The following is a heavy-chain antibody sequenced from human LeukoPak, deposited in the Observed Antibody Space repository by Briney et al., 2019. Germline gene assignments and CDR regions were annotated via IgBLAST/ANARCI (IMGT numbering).Heavy chain of an antibody. CDR3: ARVVVALDYYYYMDV. V-gene: IGHV4-59*01. CDR1: GGSISSYY. J-gene: IGHJ6*03. D-gene: IGHD5-12*01. CDR2: IYYSGST. Sequence: SETLSLTCTVSGGSISSYYWSWIRKPPGKGLEWIGYIYYSGSTNYNPSLKSRVTISVDTSKNQFSLKLSSVTAADTAVYYCARVVVALDYYYYMDVWGKGTTVTVSS.